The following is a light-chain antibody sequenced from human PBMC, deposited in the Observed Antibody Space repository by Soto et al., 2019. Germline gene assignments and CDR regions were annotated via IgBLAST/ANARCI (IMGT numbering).Light chain of an antibody. V-gene: IGKV3-20*01. Sequence: EIVLTQSPGTLSLSPGERATLSCRASQSVSSSYLAWYQQKPGQAPRLLIFGASCRTTGIPDRFSGSGSGTDVSLTISEREPDEDAGEYYWQPCSTSPITFGGGTRVEIK. J-gene: IGKJ4*01. CDR3: QPCSTSPIT. CDR1: QSVSSSY. CDR2: GAS.